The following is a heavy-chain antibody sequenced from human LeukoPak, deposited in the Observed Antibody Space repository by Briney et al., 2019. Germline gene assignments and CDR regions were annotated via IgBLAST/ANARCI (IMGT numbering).Heavy chain of an antibody. J-gene: IGHJ6*02. CDR2: VSGSGGNT. Sequence: GGSLRLSCAASGFTFSSYAMNWVRQAPGKGLEWVSAVSGSGGNTYYADSVRGRFTISRDNSKSTLYLQMNSLRAEDTAVYYCAKDLAPDCSGGSCYSRGYYYYGMDVWGQGTTVTVSS. V-gene: IGHV3-23*01. D-gene: IGHD2-15*01. CDR1: GFTFSSYA. CDR3: AKDLAPDCSGGSCYSRGYYYYGMDV.